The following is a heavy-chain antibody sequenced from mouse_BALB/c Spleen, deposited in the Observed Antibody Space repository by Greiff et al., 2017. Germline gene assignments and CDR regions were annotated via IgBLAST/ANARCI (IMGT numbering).Heavy chain of an antibody. CDR3: AEPRRGDYAMDY. J-gene: IGHJ4*01. V-gene: IGHV1S22*01. CDR1: GYTFTSYW. CDR2: IYPGSGST. Sequence: LQQPGSELVRPGASVKLSCKASGYTFTSYWMHWVKQRPGQGLEWIGNIYPGSGSTNYDEKFKSKATLTVDTSSSTAYMQLSSLTSEDSAVYYCAEPRRGDYAMDYWGQGTSVTVSS.